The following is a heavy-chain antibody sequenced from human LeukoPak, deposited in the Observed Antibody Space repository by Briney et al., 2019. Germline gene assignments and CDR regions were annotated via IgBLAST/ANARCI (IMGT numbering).Heavy chain of an antibody. CDR2: ISGSGGST. Sequence: PGGSLPLSRPACGLIFLRYAMSWVRQAPGKGVEWVSAISGSGGSTYYADSVKGRLTISRDNSKNTLYLQMNSLRAEDTAVYYCAKDLGGGLRWDMFDYWGQGTLVTDSS. CDR3: AKDLGGGLRWDMFDY. V-gene: IGHV3-23*01. D-gene: IGHD4-23*01. J-gene: IGHJ4*02. CDR1: GLIFLRYA.